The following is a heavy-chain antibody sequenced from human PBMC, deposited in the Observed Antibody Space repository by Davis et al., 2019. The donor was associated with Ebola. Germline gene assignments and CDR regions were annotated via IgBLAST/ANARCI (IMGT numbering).Heavy chain of an antibody. V-gene: IGHV4-4*02. CDR1: GGSISSSNW. J-gene: IGHJ5*02. CDR3: ARAQTTVTTGWFDP. Sequence: GSLRLSCAVSGGSISSSNWWSWVRQPPGKGLEWIGEIYHSGSTNYNPSLKSRVTISVDTSKNQFSLKLSSVTAADTAVYYCARAQTTVTTGWFDPWGQGTLVTVSS. D-gene: IGHD4-11*01. CDR2: IYHSGST.